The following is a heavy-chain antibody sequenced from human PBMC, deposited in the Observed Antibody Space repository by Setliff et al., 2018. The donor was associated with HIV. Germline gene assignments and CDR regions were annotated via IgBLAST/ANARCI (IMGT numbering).Heavy chain of an antibody. Sequence: LRLSCAASGFTFSSYWMHWVRQAPGKGLVWVSRINSDGSTTTYADSVKGRFSISRDNAKNTLYLEMNGLRGEDTAVYYCVIFSYSSGWGQGTQVTVSS. CDR3: VIFSYSSG. CDR1: GFTFSSYW. V-gene: IGHV3-74*01. J-gene: IGHJ4*02. CDR2: INSDGSTT. D-gene: IGHD1-26*01.